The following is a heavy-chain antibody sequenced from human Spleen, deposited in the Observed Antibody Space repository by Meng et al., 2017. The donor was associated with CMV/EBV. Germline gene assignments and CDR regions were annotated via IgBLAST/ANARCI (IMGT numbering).Heavy chain of an antibody. V-gene: IGHV3-30*04. Sequence: AASGFTFSNYAVTWVRQAPGRGLEWVAAISYDGSNKYYADSVKGRFTISRDNSNSTLYLQMNSLRAEDTAVYYCARDAYSSTWYVDYWGQGTLVTVSS. J-gene: IGHJ4*02. CDR3: ARDAYSSTWYVDY. D-gene: IGHD6-13*01. CDR2: ISYDGSNK. CDR1: GFTFSNYA.